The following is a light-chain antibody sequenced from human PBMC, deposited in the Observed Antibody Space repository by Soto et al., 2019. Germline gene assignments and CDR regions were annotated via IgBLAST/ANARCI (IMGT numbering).Light chain of an antibody. V-gene: IGKV1-5*03. Sequence: DSQMTQYPSTLSASIGDRVTITCRAGQSISSWLAWYQQKPGKAPKLLIAKASTLQSGVPPRFSGSGSGTEFALTISSLQPDDFATYYCQQYESYPMTFGGGPKVEIK. CDR1: QSISSW. J-gene: IGKJ4*01. CDR2: KAS. CDR3: QQYESYPMT.